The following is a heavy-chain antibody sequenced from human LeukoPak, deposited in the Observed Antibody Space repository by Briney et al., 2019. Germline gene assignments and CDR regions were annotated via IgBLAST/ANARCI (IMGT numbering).Heavy chain of an antibody. CDR2: ISGSGGST. CDR3: AKEQQLWLLGYFGY. CDR1: GFTFSSYA. D-gene: IGHD5-18*01. Sequence: LPGGSLRLSCAASGFTFSSYAMSWVRQAPGKGLEWVSTISGSGGSTDYAESVKGRFTISRDNSKNTLYLQMNSLRAEDMAVYYCAKEQQLWLLGYFGYWGQGALVTVSS. J-gene: IGHJ4*02. V-gene: IGHV3-23*01.